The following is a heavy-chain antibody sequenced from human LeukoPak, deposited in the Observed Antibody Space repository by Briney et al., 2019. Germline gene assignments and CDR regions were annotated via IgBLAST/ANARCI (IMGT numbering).Heavy chain of an antibody. CDR3: ASVSGYYYYGMDV. J-gene: IGHJ6*02. Sequence: GGSLRLSCAASGFTFSSYSMNWVRQAPGKGLEWVSYISSSSSTIYYADSVKGRFTISRDNAKNSLYLQMNSLRAEDTAVYYCASVSGYYYYGMDVWGQGTTVTVSS. D-gene: IGHD6-25*01. CDR2: ISSSSSTI. CDR1: GFTFSSYS. V-gene: IGHV3-48*04.